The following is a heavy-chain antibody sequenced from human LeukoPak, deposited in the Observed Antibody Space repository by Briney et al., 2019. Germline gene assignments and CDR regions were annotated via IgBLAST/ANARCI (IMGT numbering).Heavy chain of an antibody. CDR1: GGSITTYY. V-gene: IGHV4-59*01. Sequence: PSETLSLTCTVSGGSITTYYWSWIRQPPGKGLEWIGYIYYSGSTNYNPSLKSRVTISVDTSKNQFSLKLSSVTAADTAVYYCARVTYDFWSGSTGAYMDVWGKGTTVTVSS. J-gene: IGHJ6*03. CDR3: ARVTYDFWSGSTGAYMDV. CDR2: IYYSGST. D-gene: IGHD3-3*01.